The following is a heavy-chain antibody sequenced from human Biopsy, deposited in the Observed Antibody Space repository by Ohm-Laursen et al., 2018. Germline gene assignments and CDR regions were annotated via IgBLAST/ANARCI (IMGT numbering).Heavy chain of an antibody. CDR1: GYTFTSYD. V-gene: IGHV1-8*01. CDR3: GRAVRNQLLTDP. D-gene: IGHD1-7*01. J-gene: IGHJ5*02. Sequence: PSVKVSCKASGYTFTSYDITWARQASGQGPEWIGWLNPVSGNSNFGQKFRGRVTVTSDTSISTAYMELSGLTSDDTATYYCGRAVRNQLLTDPWGQGTLVTVSS. CDR2: LNPVSGNS.